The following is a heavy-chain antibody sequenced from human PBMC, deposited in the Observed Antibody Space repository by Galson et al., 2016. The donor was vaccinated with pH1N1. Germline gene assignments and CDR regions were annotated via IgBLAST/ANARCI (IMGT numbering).Heavy chain of an antibody. V-gene: IGHV5-51*03. J-gene: IGHJ3*02. D-gene: IGHD4-17*01. CDR1: GYSFTRYW. CDR3: ARQYDFGDYRGDAFDI. Sequence: QSGAEVKKPGESLKISCKASGYSFTRYWIAWVRQVPGNGLEWVGVVNPGGSTISYSPPLQGQVTISSDKSITPAYLQVTSLKAADTATYYCARQYDFGDYRGDAFDIWGQGTMVIVSS. CDR2: VNPGGSTI.